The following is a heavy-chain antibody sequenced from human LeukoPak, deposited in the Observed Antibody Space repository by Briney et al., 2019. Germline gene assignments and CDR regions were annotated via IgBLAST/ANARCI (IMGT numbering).Heavy chain of an antibody. CDR2: ISGSGGST. J-gene: IGHJ5*02. V-gene: IGHV3-23*01. CDR1: GFTFSSYA. Sequence: PGGSLRLSCAASGFTFSSYAMSWVRQAPGKGLEWVSAISGSGGSTYYADSVKGRFTISRDNSKNTLYLQMNSLRAEDTAVYYCARHRGSSSSSGFDPWGQGTLVTVSS. CDR3: ARHRGSSSSSGFDP. D-gene: IGHD6-6*01.